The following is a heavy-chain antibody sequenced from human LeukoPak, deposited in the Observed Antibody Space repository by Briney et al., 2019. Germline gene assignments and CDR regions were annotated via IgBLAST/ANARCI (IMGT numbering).Heavy chain of an antibody. Sequence: GRSPRLSCAASGFTFSSYGMHWVRQAPGKGLEWVAVIWYDGSNKYYADSVKGRFTTSRDSSKNTLYLQMNSLKAEDTAVYYCARVQWACGSGSYQAPDYWGQGTLVTVSS. D-gene: IGHD3-10*01. CDR1: GFTFSSYG. CDR3: ARVQWACGSGSYQAPDY. CDR2: IWYDGSNK. V-gene: IGHV3-33*01. J-gene: IGHJ4*02.